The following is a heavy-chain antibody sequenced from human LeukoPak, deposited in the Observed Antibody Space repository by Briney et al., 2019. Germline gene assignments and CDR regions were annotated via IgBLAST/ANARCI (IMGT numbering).Heavy chain of an antibody. J-gene: IGHJ5*02. Sequence: PSQTLSLTCTVSGGSISSGAYYWSWIRQHPGKGLEWIGYISYSGSTYYNPSLKSRVTISVDMSKNQFSLKPSSVTAADTAVYYCARDLGADGYNLRNWFDPWGQGTLVTVSS. CDR2: ISYSGST. CDR1: GGSISSGAYY. CDR3: ARDLGADGYNLRNWFDP. D-gene: IGHD5-24*01. V-gene: IGHV4-31*03.